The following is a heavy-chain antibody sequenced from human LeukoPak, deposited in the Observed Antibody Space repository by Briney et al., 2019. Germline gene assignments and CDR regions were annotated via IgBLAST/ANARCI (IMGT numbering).Heavy chain of an antibody. CDR1: GYTFTSYA. CDR3: ARIYCGGDCYNSWYFQH. Sequence: ASVKVSCKASGYTFTSYAMNWVRQAPGQGLEWMGWINTNTGNPTYAQGFTGRFVFSLYTSVSTAYLQISSLKAEDTAVYYCARIYCGGDCYNSWYFQHWGQGTLVTVSS. J-gene: IGHJ1*01. CDR2: INTNTGNP. V-gene: IGHV7-4-1*02. D-gene: IGHD2-21*02.